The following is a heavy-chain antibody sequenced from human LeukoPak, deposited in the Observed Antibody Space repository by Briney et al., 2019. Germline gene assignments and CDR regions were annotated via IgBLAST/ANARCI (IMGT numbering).Heavy chain of an antibody. CDR2: INPSGGST. J-gene: IGHJ3*02. V-gene: IGHV1-46*01. Sequence: ASVKVSCKASGYTFTSYYMHWVRQAPGRGLEWMGIINPSGGSTSYAQKFQGRVTMTRDTSTSTVYMELSSLRSEDTAVYYCARVFEVGDAFDIWGQGTMVTVSS. CDR3: ARVFEVGDAFDI. CDR1: GYTFTSYY.